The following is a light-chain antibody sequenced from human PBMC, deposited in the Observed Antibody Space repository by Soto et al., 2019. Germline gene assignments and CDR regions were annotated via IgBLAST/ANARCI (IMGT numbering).Light chain of an antibody. V-gene: IGLV1-40*01. CDR2: GNS. Sequence: QSVLTQPPSVSGAPGQRVTISCTGSSSNIGAGYDVHWYQQLPGTAPKLLIHGNSNRPSGVPDRFSGSKSGTSASLAITGVQAEDEADYYCQSFDSSLRVYVFGSGTKLTVL. CDR1: SSNIGAGYD. CDR3: QSFDSSLRVYV. J-gene: IGLJ1*01.